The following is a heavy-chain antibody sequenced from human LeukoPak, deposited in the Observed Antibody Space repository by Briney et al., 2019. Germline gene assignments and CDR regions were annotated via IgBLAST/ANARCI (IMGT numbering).Heavy chain of an antibody. CDR2: ICTSGST. V-gene: IGHV4-4*07. D-gene: IGHD6-19*01. CDR3: ARDLPAVAGTVRGENYMDV. Sequence: SETLSLTCTVSGGSISSYYWSWIRQPAGKGLEWIGRICTSGSTNYNPSLKSRVTMSVDTSKNQFSLKLSSVTAADTAVYYCARDLPAVAGTVRGENYMDVWGKGTTVTVSS. J-gene: IGHJ6*03. CDR1: GGSISSYY.